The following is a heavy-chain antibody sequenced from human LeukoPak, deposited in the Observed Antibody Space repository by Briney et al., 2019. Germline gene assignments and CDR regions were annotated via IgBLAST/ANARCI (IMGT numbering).Heavy chain of an antibody. CDR2: IYYSGSP. Sequence: PSETLSLTCGVSGVSIRSAGYSYYWIRQHSGKGLEWIGHIYYSGSPSYNPSLESRVTISMDTSKNHFSLNLTSVTAADTAVYYCARKWFGELLGWFDPWGQGTLVIVSS. V-gene: IGHV4-31*11. CDR3: ARKWFGELLGWFDP. J-gene: IGHJ5*02. D-gene: IGHD3-10*01. CDR1: GVSIRSAGYS.